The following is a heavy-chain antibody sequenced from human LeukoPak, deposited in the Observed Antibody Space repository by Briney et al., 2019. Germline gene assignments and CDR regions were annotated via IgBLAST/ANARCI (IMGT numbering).Heavy chain of an antibody. J-gene: IGHJ6*02. D-gene: IGHD6-13*01. CDR1: GFTFNNAW. Sequence: KPGGSLRLSCAASGFTFNNAWMSWVRQAPGKGLEWIGEIRHSGSTNYNPSLKGRVTVSVDTSKNQFSLRLTSVTAADTAVYYCARRGSWTYYYAMDVWGQGTTVTVSS. V-gene: IGHV4-34*01. CDR2: IRHSGST. CDR3: ARRGSWTYYYAMDV.